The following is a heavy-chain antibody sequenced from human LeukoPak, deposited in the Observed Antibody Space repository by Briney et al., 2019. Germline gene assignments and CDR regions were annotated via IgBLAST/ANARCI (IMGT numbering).Heavy chain of an antibody. J-gene: IGHJ4*02. CDR1: RYSITSGYY. CDR3: ARDRSSQTDY. V-gene: IGHV3-21*01. D-gene: IGHD2-2*01. CDR2: ISSSSSYI. Sequence: PSETLSLTCAVSRYSITSGYYWGWIRQPPGKGLEWVSSISSSSSYIYYADSVKGRFTISRDNAKNSLYLQMNSLRAEDTAVYYCARDRSSQTDYWGQGTLVTVSS.